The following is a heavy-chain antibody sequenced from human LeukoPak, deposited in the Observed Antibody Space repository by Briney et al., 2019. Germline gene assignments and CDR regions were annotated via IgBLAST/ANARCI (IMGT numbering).Heavy chain of an antibody. CDR1: GFTFKNYA. CDR2: ISGDAVTS. J-gene: IGHJ5*02. V-gene: IGHV3-23*01. D-gene: IGHD6-19*01. CDR3: AKKDSGVSYNWFDT. Sequence: PGGSLRLSCAASGFTFKNYAMNWVRQSPGQGLEWVSTISGDAVTSWYADSVKGRFTVSRDNSKNIVFLQMNNLRAEDTAVYYCAKKDSGVSYNWFDTGGKGTLVTVSS.